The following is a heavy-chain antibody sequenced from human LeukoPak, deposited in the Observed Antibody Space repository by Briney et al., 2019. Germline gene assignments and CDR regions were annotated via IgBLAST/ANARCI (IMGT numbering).Heavy chain of an antibody. CDR2: ISSSSSTI. D-gene: IGHD3-22*01. CDR3: ARGAYYYED. V-gene: IGHV3-48*01. Sequence: PGGSLRLSCAASGFTFSSHSMNWVRQAPGKGLEWVSYISSSSSTIYYADSVKGRFTISRDNAKNSLYLQMNSLRAEDTTVHYCARGAYYYEDWGQGTLVTVSS. J-gene: IGHJ4*02. CDR1: GFTFSSHS.